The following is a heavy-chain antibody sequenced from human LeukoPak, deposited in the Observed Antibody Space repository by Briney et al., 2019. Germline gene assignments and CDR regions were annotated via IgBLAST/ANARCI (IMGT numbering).Heavy chain of an antibody. Sequence: PPETLSLTCAVYGESFSDYYWSWIRQPPGKGLEWIGEISHGGSTIYNPSLKSRVTISIDTSNHQFSLRLSSVTAADTAVYYCASGKDYIWGSYPWGQGTLVTVSS. CDR2: ISHGGST. J-gene: IGHJ5*02. V-gene: IGHV4-34*01. D-gene: IGHD3-16*01. CDR3: ASGKDYIWGSYP. CDR1: GESFSDYY.